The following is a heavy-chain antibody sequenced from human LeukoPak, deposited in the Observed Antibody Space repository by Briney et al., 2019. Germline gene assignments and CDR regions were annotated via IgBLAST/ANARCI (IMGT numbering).Heavy chain of an antibody. D-gene: IGHD2-2*03. CDR3: ARDSGYCSSTSCYEGDAFDI. CDR1: GYTFTSYY. V-gene: IGHV1-46*01. J-gene: IGHJ3*02. Sequence: ASVKVSCKASGYTFTSYYMHWVRQAPGQGLEWMGIINPSGGSTSYAQKFQGRVTITADESTSTAYMELSSLRSEDTAVYYCARDSGYCSSTSCYEGDAFDIWGQGTMVTVSS. CDR2: INPSGGST.